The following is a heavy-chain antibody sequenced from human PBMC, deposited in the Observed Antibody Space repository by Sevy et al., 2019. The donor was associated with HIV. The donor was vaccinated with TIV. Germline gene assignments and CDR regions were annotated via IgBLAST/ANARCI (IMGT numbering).Heavy chain of an antibody. V-gene: IGHV3-33*01. D-gene: IGHD1-7*01. CDR1: GFTFSAYG. CDR3: ARDGGTKEQLGYFDY. J-gene: IGHJ4*02. CDR2: LWYDGRNK. Sequence: GGSLRLSCAASGFTFSAYGMHWVRQAPGKGLEWVALLWYDGRNKYYAYSVKGRFTISRDTSKDMAYLQMDSLRAEDTAIYYCARDGGTKEQLGYFDYWGQGTLVTVSS.